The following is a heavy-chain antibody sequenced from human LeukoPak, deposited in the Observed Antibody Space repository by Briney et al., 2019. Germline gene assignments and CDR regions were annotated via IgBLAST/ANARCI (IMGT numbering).Heavy chain of an antibody. CDR1: GFTSSSYT. V-gene: IGHV3-7*01. CDR2: IKEDGSQI. J-gene: IGHJ4*02. CDR3: AGSSGWLFDY. Sequence: GGSLRLSCAASGFTSSSYTLNWVRQAPGKGLEWVANIKEDGSQIYYVDSVKGRFTISRDNAKNSVYLQMNSLRAEDTAVYYCAGSSGWLFDYWGQGTLVAVSS. D-gene: IGHD6-19*01.